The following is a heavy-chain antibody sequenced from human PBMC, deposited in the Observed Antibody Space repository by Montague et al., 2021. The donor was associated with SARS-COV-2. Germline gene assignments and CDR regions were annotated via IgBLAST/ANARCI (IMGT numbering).Heavy chain of an antibody. CDR3: SREFDC. CDR1: GFTFSTYW. J-gene: IGHJ4*02. V-gene: IGHV3-7*01. Sequence: SLRLSCAASGFTFSTYWMNWVRQAPGKGLEWVANVNEPGSEEYFVDSVKVRFNISRDNAKNSLFLQMNSLRAEDTAVYYCSREFDCWGQGALVTVSS. CDR2: VNEPGSEE.